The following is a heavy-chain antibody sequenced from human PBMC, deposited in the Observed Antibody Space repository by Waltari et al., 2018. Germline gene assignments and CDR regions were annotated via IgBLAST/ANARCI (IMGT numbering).Heavy chain of an antibody. V-gene: IGHV4-34*01. CDR3: ARGYAGKPSNWFDP. J-gene: IGHJ5*02. CDR2: INHSGST. CDR1: GGSFSGYY. Sequence: QVQLQQWGAGLLKPSETLSLTCAVYGGSFSGYYCSWIRQPPGKGLEWIGEINHSGSTNYNPSLKSRVTISVDTSKNQFSLKLSSVTAADTAVYYCARGYAGKPSNWFDPWGQGTLVTVSS. D-gene: IGHD1-1*01.